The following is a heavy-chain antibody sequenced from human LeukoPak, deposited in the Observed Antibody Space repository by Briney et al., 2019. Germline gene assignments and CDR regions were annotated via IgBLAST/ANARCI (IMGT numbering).Heavy chain of an antibody. CDR3: ARGRGHNWNYHNWFDP. Sequence: SETLSLTCTVSGGSISSSSYYWGWIRQPPGKGLEWIGSIYYSGSTNYNPSLKSRVTISVDTSKNQFSLKLSSVTAADTAVYYCARGRGHNWNYHNWFDPWGQGTLVTVSS. V-gene: IGHV4-39*07. J-gene: IGHJ5*02. D-gene: IGHD1-7*01. CDR1: GGSISSSSYY. CDR2: IYYSGST.